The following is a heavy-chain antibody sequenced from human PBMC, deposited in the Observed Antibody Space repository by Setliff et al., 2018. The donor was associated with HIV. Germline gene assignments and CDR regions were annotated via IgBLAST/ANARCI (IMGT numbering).Heavy chain of an antibody. CDR3: AKGLSPITGVGTRFFDS. CDR2: IRSKANSYAT. Sequence: PGGSLRLSCAASGFTFSDSAMHWVRQASGKGLEWVGRIRSKANSYATTYAASVKGRFTISRDDSKNTAYLQMNSLRADDTAVYYCAKGLSPITGVGTRFFDSWGQGTLVTVSS. V-gene: IGHV3-73*01. J-gene: IGHJ5*01. D-gene: IGHD6-13*01. CDR1: GFTFSDSA.